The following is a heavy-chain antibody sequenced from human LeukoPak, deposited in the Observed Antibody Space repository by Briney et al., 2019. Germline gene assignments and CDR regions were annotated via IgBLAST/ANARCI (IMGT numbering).Heavy chain of an antibody. Sequence: GGSLRLSCAASGFTFSSYGKHWVRQAPGKGLEWVAVISYDGSNKYYADSVKGRFTISRDNSKNTLYLQMNSLRAEDTAVYYCAKDQDPTTYYYYGMDVWGQGTTVTVSS. CDR2: ISYDGSNK. CDR1: GFTFSSYG. D-gene: IGHD1-7*01. V-gene: IGHV3-30*18. CDR3: AKDQDPTTYYYYGMDV. J-gene: IGHJ6*02.